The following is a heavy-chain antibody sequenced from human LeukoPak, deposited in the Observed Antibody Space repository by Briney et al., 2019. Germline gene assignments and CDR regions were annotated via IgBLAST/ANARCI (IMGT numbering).Heavy chain of an antibody. Sequence: QAGGSLRLSCAASGFAFSNFAMHWVRQAPGKGLEWVAVVSYEGTIKYYSDSAEGRFTISRDNSANIISLQMNNLTTEDTAAYYCARENFDSWGQGTLVAVSP. V-gene: IGHV3-30*14. CDR1: GFAFSNFA. J-gene: IGHJ5*01. CDR3: ARENFDS. CDR2: VSYEGTIK.